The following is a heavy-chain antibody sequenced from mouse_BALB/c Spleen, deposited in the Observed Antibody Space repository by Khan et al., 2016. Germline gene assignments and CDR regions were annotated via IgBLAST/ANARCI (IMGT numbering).Heavy chain of an antibody. J-gene: IGHJ2*01. CDR1: GFSLTNSG. V-gene: IGHV2-2*02. D-gene: IGHD2-3*01. Sequence: QVQLKESGPGLVQPSQSLSITCTVSGFSLTNSGVHWVRQSPGKGLEWLGVIWSGGSTDYNAAFISRLSISKDNSKSQVFLKMNSLQANDTAIYXCARKGIYDGYLDYWGQGTTRTVSS. CDR2: IWSGGST. CDR3: ARKGIYDGYLDY.